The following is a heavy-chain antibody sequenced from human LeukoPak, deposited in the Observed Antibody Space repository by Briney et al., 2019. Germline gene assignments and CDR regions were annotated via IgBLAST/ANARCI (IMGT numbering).Heavy chain of an antibody. Sequence: SETLSLTCAVYGGSFSGYYWSWIRQPPGKGLEWIGEINHSGRTNYNPSLKSRVTISVDTSKNQFSLKLSSVTAADTAVYYCARVRSPGISGYWGQGTLVTVSS. CDR1: GGSFSGYY. CDR2: INHSGRT. V-gene: IGHV4-34*01. J-gene: IGHJ4*02. CDR3: ARVRSPGISGY. D-gene: IGHD3-10*01.